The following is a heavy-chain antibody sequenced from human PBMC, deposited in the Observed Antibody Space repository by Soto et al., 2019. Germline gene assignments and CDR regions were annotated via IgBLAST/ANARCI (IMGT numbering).Heavy chain of an antibody. Sequence: ASVKVSCKASGYTFTSYGISWVRQAPGQGLEWMGWISAYNGNTNYAQKLQGRVTMTTDTSTSTAFMELRSLRSDVTAVYYCAIDRKLRIWYFDLWGRGTLVTVSS. V-gene: IGHV1-18*01. J-gene: IGHJ2*01. D-gene: IGHD2-15*01. CDR1: GYTFTSYG. CDR3: AIDRKLRIWYFDL. CDR2: ISAYNGNT.